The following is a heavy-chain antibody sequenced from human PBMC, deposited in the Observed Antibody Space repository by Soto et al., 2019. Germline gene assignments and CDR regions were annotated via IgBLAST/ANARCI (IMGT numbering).Heavy chain of an antibody. D-gene: IGHD2-21*01. J-gene: IGHJ6*02. V-gene: IGHV1-69*01. CDR1: GGSFNNYA. CDR3: AVESVREILIFESSGMHV. CDR2: IIPNFDTP. Sequence: QVHLVQSGAEVKKPGSSVKVSCKTSGGSFNNYAVSWVRQAPGQGLEWVGGIIPNFDTPNYAQKFQDRVTIIADESTSTVYMELRSLISNDTAVYYCAVESVREILIFESSGMHVWGQGTTVIVSS.